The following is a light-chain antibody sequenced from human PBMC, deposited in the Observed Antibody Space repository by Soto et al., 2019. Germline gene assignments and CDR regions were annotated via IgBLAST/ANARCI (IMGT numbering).Light chain of an antibody. Sequence: EIVLTQSPGTLSLSPGERATLSCRASQSVSSSYLAWYQQKPGQPPRLLIYGASTRATGIPDRFSGSGSATDFTLTITRMEPEDFAVYYCQQYGSSPRTFGGGSKVEIK. V-gene: IGKV3-20*01. J-gene: IGKJ4*01. CDR2: GAS. CDR1: QSVSSSY. CDR3: QQYGSSPRT.